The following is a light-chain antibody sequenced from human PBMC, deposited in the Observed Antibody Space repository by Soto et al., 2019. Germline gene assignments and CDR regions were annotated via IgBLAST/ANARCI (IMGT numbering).Light chain of an antibody. CDR1: QSISPW. V-gene: IGKV1-5*03. J-gene: IGKJ1*01. Sequence: GDRVTITCRASQSISPWLAWYQQIPGEAPKLLIYKASSLESWAPSRFSGSGSGTEFTLTISSLQPDDVATYYCQQYATYWTFGQGTKV. CDR2: KAS. CDR3: QQYATYWT.